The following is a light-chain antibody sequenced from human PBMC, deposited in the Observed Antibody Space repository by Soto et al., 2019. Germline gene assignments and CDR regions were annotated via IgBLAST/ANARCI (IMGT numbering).Light chain of an antibody. CDR3: QQYNSYSRT. CDR1: QSVSRR. J-gene: IGKJ1*01. Sequence: DIQMTQSPSTLSASVGDRITITCRASQSVSRRLAWFQQKPGKAPKLLIHGASSMESAVPSRFSGRGSGTDFTLTISSLEPDDFATYYCQQYNSYSRTFGQGTKVDIK. CDR2: GAS. V-gene: IGKV1-5*01.